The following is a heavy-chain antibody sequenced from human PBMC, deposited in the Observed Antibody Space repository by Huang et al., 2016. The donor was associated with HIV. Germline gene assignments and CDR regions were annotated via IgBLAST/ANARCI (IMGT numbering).Heavy chain of an antibody. D-gene: IGHD6-13*01. J-gene: IGHJ4*02. V-gene: IGHV3-21*01. Sequence: EVQLVDSGGGLVKPGGSLRLSCAASGFSLDSFNMFWVRQTPAKGLQVVASISPSSSFIEYADSVKGRFSISRDNAKNSLYLQMNSLRGEDTAVYYCVKDRGQQLSPFDSWGQGTLVTVSS. CDR2: ISPSSSFI. CDR3: VKDRGQQLSPFDS. CDR1: GFSLDSFN.